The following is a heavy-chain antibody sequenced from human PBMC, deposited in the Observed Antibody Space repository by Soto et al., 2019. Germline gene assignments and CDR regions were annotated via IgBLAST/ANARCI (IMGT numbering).Heavy chain of an antibody. J-gene: IGHJ5*02. CDR1: GFSFSSYA. Sequence: GGSLRLSCAASGFSFSSYAMSWVRQAPGKGLEWVSGISGGGSNTYNADSVKGRFTISRDNSKNTLYLQMNSLRAEDTAVYYCARLGDYDFWSGYSPEKWFDPWGQGTLVTVSS. D-gene: IGHD3-3*01. V-gene: IGHV3-23*01. CDR2: ISGGGSNT. CDR3: ARLGDYDFWSGYSPEKWFDP.